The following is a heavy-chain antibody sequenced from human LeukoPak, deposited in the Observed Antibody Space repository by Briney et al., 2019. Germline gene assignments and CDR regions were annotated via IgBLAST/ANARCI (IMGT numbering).Heavy chain of an antibody. V-gene: IGHV4-39*07. CDR2: IYYSGTT. J-gene: IGHJ3*02. CDR3: ATQFEAFDI. CDR1: GGSISSSGYY. Sequence: SETLSLTCTVSGGSISSSGYYWGWIRQPPGKGLEWIGIIYYSGTTYYNPSLKSRVTISIDTSKNQFSLKLSSVTAADTAVYYCATQFEAFDIWGQGTMVTVSS.